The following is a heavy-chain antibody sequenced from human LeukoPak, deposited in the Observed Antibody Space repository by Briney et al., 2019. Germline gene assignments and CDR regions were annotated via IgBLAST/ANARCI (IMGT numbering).Heavy chain of an antibody. J-gene: IGHJ4*02. Sequence: TGGSLRLSCAASGFTFSSYEMNWVRQAPGKGLEWVSYISTSGSPIYYADSVKGRFTISRDNAKNSLYLQMNSLRAEDTAVYYWARKYCSSTSCLFDYWGQGTLVTVSS. CDR1: GFTFSSYE. CDR2: ISTSGSPI. V-gene: IGHV3-48*03. D-gene: IGHD2-2*01. CDR3: ARKYCSSTSCLFDY.